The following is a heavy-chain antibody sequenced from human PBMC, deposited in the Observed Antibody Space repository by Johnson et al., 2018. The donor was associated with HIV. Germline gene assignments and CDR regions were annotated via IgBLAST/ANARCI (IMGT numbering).Heavy chain of an antibody. D-gene: IGHD6-6*01. V-gene: IGHV3-74*02. CDR3: ARPDSRSARANDAFDS. CDR1: GFTFNSYA. Sequence: VQLVESGGGVVQPGRSLRLSCAASGFTFNSYAMHWVRQPPGKGLVWVSRIDSDGSSTSYADSVKGRFTISRDNSKNTLYLQMNSLRAEDTVMYYCARPDSRSARANDAFDSWGQGTMVTV. CDR2: IDSDGSST. J-gene: IGHJ3*02.